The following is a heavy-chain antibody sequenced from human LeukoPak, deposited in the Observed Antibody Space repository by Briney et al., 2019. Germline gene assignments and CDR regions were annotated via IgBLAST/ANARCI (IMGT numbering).Heavy chain of an antibody. Sequence: GGSLRLSCAASEFTVSSNYMNWVRQAPGKGLEWVSVIYTIGSTYYADSVKGRFTISRDNSKNTLYLQMNSLRAEDTAVYYCARSTTENYYYYYMDVWGKGTTVTISS. D-gene: IGHD4-17*01. CDR3: ARSTTENYYYYYMDV. J-gene: IGHJ6*03. V-gene: IGHV3-53*01. CDR1: EFTVSSNY. CDR2: IYTIGST.